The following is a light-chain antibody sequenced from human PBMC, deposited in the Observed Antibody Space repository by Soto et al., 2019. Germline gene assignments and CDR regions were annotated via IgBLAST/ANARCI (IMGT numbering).Light chain of an antibody. J-gene: IGKJ1*01. CDR1: QSVSSN. CDR3: QQYNTWPRT. CDR2: GAS. Sequence: EIVMTHCLDTLSVCLEEKETLSRLASQSVSSNLAWYQQKPGQAPRLLIYGASTRATGIPARFSGSGSGTEFTLTISSLQPEDFAVYYCQQYNTWPRTFGQGTKVDI. V-gene: IGKV3-15*01.